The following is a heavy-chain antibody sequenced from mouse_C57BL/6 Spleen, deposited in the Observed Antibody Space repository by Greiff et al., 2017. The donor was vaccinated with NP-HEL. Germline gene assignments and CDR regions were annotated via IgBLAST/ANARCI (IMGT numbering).Heavy chain of an antibody. D-gene: IGHD1-1*01. CDR1: GFTFSSYG. Sequence: EVQGVESGGDLVKPGGSLKLSCAASGFTFSSYGMSWVRQTPDKRLEWVATISSGGSYTYYPDSVKGRFTISRDNAKNTLYLQMSSLKSEDTAMYYCARQVTVAGFDYWGQGTTLTVSS. J-gene: IGHJ2*01. CDR2: ISSGGSYT. CDR3: ARQVTVAGFDY. V-gene: IGHV5-6*01.